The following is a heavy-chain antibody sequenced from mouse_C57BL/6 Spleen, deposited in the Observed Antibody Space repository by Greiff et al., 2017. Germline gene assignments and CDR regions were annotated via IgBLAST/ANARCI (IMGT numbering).Heavy chain of an antibody. V-gene: IGHV3-8*01. CDR3: ARSAYGNYPYWYFDV. CDR2: ISYSGST. D-gene: IGHD2-1*01. CDR1: GYSITSDY. J-gene: IGHJ1*03. Sequence: DVKLQESGPGLAKPSQTLSLTCSVTGYSITSDYWNWIRKFPGNKLEYMGYISYSGSTYYNPSLKSRISITRDTSKNQYYLQLNSVTTEDTATYYCARSAYGNYPYWYFDVWGTGTTVTVSS.